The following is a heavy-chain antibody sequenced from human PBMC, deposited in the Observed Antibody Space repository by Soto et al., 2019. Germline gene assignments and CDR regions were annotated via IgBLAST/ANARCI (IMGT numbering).Heavy chain of an antibody. CDR1: GFSFSSYG. CDR2: IWYDGSNK. Sequence: QVQLVESGGGVVQPGRSLRLSCATSGFSFSSYGMHWVRQAPGKGLEWVAVIWYDGSNKYYADSVRGRFTISRDDSKNTLYLQMNILGGDDTAVYYCGRDLGRFGESSTSWFDPWGLGTLVTVSS. D-gene: IGHD3-10*01. V-gene: IGHV3-33*01. CDR3: GRDLGRFGESSTSWFDP. J-gene: IGHJ5*02.